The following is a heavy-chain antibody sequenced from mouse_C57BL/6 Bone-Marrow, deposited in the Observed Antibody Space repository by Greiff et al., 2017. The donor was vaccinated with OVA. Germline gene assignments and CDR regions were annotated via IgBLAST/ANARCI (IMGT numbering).Heavy chain of an antibody. CDR1: GFSLTSYG. Sequence: VQRVESGPGLVQPSQSLSITCTVSGFSLTSYGVHWVRQSPGKGLEWLGVIWSGGSTDYNAAFISRLSISKDNSKSQVFFKMNSLQADDTAIYYCASYYQGYFDVWGTGTTVTVSS. D-gene: IGHD1-1*01. CDR3: ASYYQGYFDV. CDR2: IWSGGST. J-gene: IGHJ1*03. V-gene: IGHV2-2*01.